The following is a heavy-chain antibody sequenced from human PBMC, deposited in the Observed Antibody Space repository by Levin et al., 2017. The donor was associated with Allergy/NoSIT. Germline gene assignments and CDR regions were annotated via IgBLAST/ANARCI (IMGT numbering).Heavy chain of an antibody. CDR2: IWYNGNNK. CDR3: ARDHDDILTGPSHYFDY. Sequence: GESLKISCAASGFTFSSYDMHWVRQAPGKGLEWVAIIWYNGNNKNYADSVKGRFTISRDNSKNTLYLQMNSLRAEDTAVYYCARDHDDILTGPSHYFDYWGQGTLVTVSS. V-gene: IGHV3-33*01. D-gene: IGHD3-9*01. CDR1: GFTFSSYD. J-gene: IGHJ4*02.